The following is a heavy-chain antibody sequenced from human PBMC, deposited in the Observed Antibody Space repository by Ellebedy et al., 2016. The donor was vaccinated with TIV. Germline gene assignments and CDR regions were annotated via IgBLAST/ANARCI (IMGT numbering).Heavy chain of an antibody. CDR3: ARHWWDYVWGSYTPDAFDI. V-gene: IGHV4-59*08. D-gene: IGHD3-16*01. CDR2: IYYSGST. CDR1: GGSISSYY. Sequence: SETLSLTCTVSGGSISSYYWSWIRQPPGKGLEWIGYIYYSGSTNYNPSLKSRVTISVDTSKNQFSLKLSSVTAADTAVYYCARHWWDYVWGSYTPDAFDIWGQGTMVTVSS. J-gene: IGHJ3*02.